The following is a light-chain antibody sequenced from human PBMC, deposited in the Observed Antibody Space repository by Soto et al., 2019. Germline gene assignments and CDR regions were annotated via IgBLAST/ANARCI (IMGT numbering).Light chain of an antibody. V-gene: IGKV1-12*01. Sequence: DIQMTQSPSSVSASVGDRVTISCRASQGIDNWLAWYQQKPGKAPKLLIYVASNLQSGVPSRFSGSGSGTHFTFTISSLQTEDIGTYYCQQYDILPITFGRGTRLEIK. CDR2: VAS. CDR1: QGIDNW. J-gene: IGKJ5*01. CDR3: QQYDILPIT.